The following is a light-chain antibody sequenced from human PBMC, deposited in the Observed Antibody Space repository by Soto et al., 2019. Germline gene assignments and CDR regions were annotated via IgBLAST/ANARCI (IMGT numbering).Light chain of an antibody. CDR2: DAS. V-gene: IGKV1-5*01. J-gene: IGKJ1*01. CDR3: QQSYSTTWT. CDR1: QRMTSW. Sequence: DSQLTHPPSSRSTSVGDRVTITCRASQRMTSWLAWYQQKPGKAPKVLIYDASSLESGVPSRFSGSGSETDFTLTISSLQPEDFATYSCQQSYSTTWTFGQGTKAAIK.